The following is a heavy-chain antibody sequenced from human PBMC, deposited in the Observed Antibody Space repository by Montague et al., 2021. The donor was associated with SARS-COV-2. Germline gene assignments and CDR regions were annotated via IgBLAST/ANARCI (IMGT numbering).Heavy chain of an antibody. V-gene: IGHV3-21*01. CDR1: GFTSSSFS. CDR3: AREAAPQYCAGGSCYQPEDF. D-gene: IGHD2-15*01. Sequence: SLRLSCAASGFTSSSFSMNWVRQAPGKGLEWVAIIGSSSSYIYYADSVKGRFTISRDNAKNSLYLQMNSLRGDDTAIYYCAREAAPQYCAGGSCYQPEDFWGQGTQVTVSS. J-gene: IGHJ4*02. CDR2: IGSSSSYI.